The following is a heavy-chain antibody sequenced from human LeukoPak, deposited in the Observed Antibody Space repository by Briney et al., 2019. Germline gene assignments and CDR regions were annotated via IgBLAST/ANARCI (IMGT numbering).Heavy chain of an antibody. J-gene: IGHJ4*02. Sequence: SETLSLTCTVSGGSISSYYWSWIRQPPGKGLEWIGYIYYSGSTNYNPSLKSRVTISVDTSKNQFSLKLSSVTAADTAVDYCARDVPRGSYFDYWGQGTLVTISS. CDR3: ARDVPRGSYFDY. CDR1: GGSISSYY. V-gene: IGHV4-59*01. CDR2: IYYSGST. D-gene: IGHD1-26*01.